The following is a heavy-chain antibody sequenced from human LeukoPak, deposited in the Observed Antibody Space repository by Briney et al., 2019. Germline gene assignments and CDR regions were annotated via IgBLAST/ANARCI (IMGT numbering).Heavy chain of an antibody. D-gene: IGHD1-1*01. V-gene: IGHV3-7*03. J-gene: IGHJ5*02. CDR1: GFTFRDFW. Sequence: GGSLRLSCAASGFTFRDFWMSWVRQAPGKGLEWVANIQQNGIEKYSVEGRFTISRDNVHSLLYLRINSLRADDTAMYYCARDRDGKDLWGQGTLVTVSS. CDR2: IQQNGIEK. CDR3: ARDRDGKDL.